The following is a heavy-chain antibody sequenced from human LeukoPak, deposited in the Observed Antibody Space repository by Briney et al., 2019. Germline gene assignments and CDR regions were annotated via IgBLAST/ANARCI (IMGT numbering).Heavy chain of an antibody. V-gene: IGHV3-23*01. D-gene: IGHD6-13*01. J-gene: IGHJ4*02. Sequence: GGSLRLSCSASGFTFSSYAMQWVRQARGKGLEWVSGISGSGRSTYCADSVKGRFTISRDNSKNTLYLQMNSLRAEDTAVYYCAKSWYDYFDYWGQGTLVTVSS. CDR2: ISGSGRST. CDR3: AKSWYDYFDY. CDR1: GFTFSSYA.